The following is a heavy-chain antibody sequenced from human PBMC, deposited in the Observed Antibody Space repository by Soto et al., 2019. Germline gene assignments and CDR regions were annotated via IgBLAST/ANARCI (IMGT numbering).Heavy chain of an antibody. CDR2: INHSGST. CDR3: ARGRPPKKLRYFDWLLYEHDY. J-gene: IGHJ4*02. CDR1: GGSFSGYY. D-gene: IGHD3-9*01. V-gene: IGHV4-34*01. Sequence: QVQLQQWGAGLLKPSETLSLTCAVYGGSFSGYYWSWIRQPPGKGLEWTGEINHSGSTNYNPSLKSRVTISVDTSKNQFSLKLSSVTAADTAVYYCARGRPPKKLRYFDWLLYEHDYWGQGTLVTVSS.